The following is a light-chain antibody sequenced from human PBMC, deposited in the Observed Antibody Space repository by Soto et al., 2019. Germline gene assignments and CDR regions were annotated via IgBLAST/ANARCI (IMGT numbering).Light chain of an antibody. V-gene: IGLV1-51*01. Sequence: QSVLTQPPSVSAAPGQTVTISCSGISSNIGNNYVSWYQHLPGTAPKHLIYDNNKRPSGIPDRFSGSKSGTSATLGITGLQTGDEDDYYCGTWDNSLSAVVFGGGTKLTVL. CDR2: DNN. CDR1: SSNIGNNY. J-gene: IGLJ2*01. CDR3: GTWDNSLSAVV.